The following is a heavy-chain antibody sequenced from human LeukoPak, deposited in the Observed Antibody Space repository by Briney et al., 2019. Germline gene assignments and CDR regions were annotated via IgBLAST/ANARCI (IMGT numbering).Heavy chain of an antibody. J-gene: IGHJ4*02. V-gene: IGHV3-21*01. CDR1: GFTFSIYN. D-gene: IGHD2-15*01. Sequence: GVSLTLFCAASGFTFSIYNMNWLRQAPGKGLEWVSSIISSSSYIYHPYSVKVRFTISRYNAKNSLYLQMNSLRAEDTAVYYCARDLRYCSGGSCYGTPDYWGQGTLVTASS. CDR2: IISSSSYI. CDR3: ARDLRYCSGGSCYGTPDY.